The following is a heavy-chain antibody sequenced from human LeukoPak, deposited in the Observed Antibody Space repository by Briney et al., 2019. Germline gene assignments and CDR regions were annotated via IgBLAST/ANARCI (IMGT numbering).Heavy chain of an antibody. D-gene: IGHD2-21*02. Sequence: PGGSLRLSCAASGFTFSSYGMHWVRQAPGKGLEWVAVISYDGSNKYYADTVKGRFTISRDNSKNTLYLQMNSLRAKDTAVYYCARWCGGDCYPGAFDIWGQGTMVTVSS. CDR2: ISYDGSNK. CDR3: ARWCGGDCYPGAFDI. J-gene: IGHJ3*02. CDR1: GFTFSSYG. V-gene: IGHV3-30*03.